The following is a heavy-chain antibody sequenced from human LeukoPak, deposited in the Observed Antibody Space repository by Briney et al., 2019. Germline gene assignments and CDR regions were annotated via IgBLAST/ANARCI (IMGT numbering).Heavy chain of an antibody. V-gene: IGHV3-30*18. Sequence: PGGSLRLSCAASGFTFSSYGMHWVRQAPGKGLEWVAVISYDGSNKYYADSVKGRFTISRDNSKNTLYLQMNSLRAEDTAVYYCAKELKAYYDSSGGFDYWGQGTLVTVSS. J-gene: IGHJ4*02. CDR3: AKELKAYYDSSGGFDY. D-gene: IGHD3-22*01. CDR2: ISYDGSNK. CDR1: GFTFSSYG.